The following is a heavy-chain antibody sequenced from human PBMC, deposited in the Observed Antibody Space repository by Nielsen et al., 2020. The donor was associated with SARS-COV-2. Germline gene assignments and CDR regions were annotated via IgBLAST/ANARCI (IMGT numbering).Heavy chain of an antibody. D-gene: IGHD6-13*01. Sequence: GESLKISCAASGFTFSSYSMNWVRQAPGKGLEWVSAISGSGGSTYYADSVKGRFTISRDNSKNTLYLQMNSLRAEDTAVYYCAKVPSSAGTDYYYGMDVWGQGTTVTVSS. V-gene: IGHV3-23*01. CDR2: ISGSGGST. J-gene: IGHJ6*02. CDR3: AKVPSSAGTDYYYGMDV. CDR1: GFTFSSYS.